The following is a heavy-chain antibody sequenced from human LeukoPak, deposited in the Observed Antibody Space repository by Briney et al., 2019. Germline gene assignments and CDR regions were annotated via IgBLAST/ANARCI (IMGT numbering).Heavy chain of an antibody. J-gene: IGHJ6*03. Sequence: SETLSLTCTVSGGSISSSSYYWGWIRQPPGKGLEWIGSIYYSGSTYYNPSLKSRVTISVDTSKNQFSLKLSSVTAADTAVYYCESADLYYYYYMDVWGKGTTVTVSS. CDR3: ESADLYYYYYMDV. CDR2: IYYSGST. D-gene: IGHD2-2*01. V-gene: IGHV4-39*01. CDR1: GGSISSSSYY.